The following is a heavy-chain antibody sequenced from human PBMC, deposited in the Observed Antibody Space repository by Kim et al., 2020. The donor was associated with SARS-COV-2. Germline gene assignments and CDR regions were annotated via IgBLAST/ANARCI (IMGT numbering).Heavy chain of an antibody. CDR2: IYYSGST. V-gene: IGHV4-59*01. Sequence: SETLSLTCTVSGGSISSYYWSWIRQPPGKGLEWIGYIYYSGSTNYKPSLKSRVTISVDTSKNQFSLKLSSVTAADTAALYCARVMGSEQPFEYWVQGTVV. CDR1: GGSISSYY. J-gene: IGHJ4*02. CDR3: ARVMGSEQPFEY. D-gene: IGHD1-26*01.